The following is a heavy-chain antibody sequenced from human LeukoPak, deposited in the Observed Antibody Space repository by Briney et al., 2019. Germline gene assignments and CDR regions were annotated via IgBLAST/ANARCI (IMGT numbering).Heavy chain of an antibody. CDR3: AKGPYDILTGSYYFDY. Sequence: PGGSLRLSCAASGFTFDDYAMHWVRQAPGKGLEWVSGISWNSGSIGYADSVKGRFTISRDNAKNSLYLQMNSLRAEDTALYYCAKGPYDILTGSYYFDYWGQGTLVTVSS. CDR2: ISWNSGSI. CDR1: GFTFDDYA. V-gene: IGHV3-9*01. J-gene: IGHJ4*02. D-gene: IGHD3-9*01.